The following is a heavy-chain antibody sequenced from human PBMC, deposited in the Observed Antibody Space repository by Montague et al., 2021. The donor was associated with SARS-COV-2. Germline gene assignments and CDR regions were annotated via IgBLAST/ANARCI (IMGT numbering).Heavy chain of an antibody. V-gene: IGHV3-9*01. CDR3: AKDSYYDFWSGYSPGENWFDP. CDR2: ISWNSGSI. Sequence: SLRLSCAASGFTFGDYAMHWVRQAPGKGLEWVSGISWNSGSIGYVDSVXGRFTISRDNAKNSLYLQMNSLRAEDTALYYCAKDSYYDFWSGYSPGENWFDPWGQGTLVTVSS. J-gene: IGHJ5*02. CDR1: GFTFGDYA. D-gene: IGHD3-3*01.